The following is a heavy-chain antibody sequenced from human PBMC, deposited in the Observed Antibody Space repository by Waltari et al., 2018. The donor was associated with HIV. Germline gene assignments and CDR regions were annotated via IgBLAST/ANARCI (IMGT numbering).Heavy chain of an antibody. V-gene: IGHV4-39*07. J-gene: IGHJ4*02. CDR2: IYYRGST. CDR3: ARGRNWNYPSQFDY. Sequence: QPQLQESGPGLVKPSESLSLTCTVSGDSVGDSIYYWGWIRQPPGKGLECIGGIYYRGSTYYNPSLKSRVTISLDTSKNQFSLTLSSVAAADTAVYYCARGRNWNYPSQFDYWGQGTLVTVSS. CDR1: GDSVGDSIYY. D-gene: IGHD1-7*01.